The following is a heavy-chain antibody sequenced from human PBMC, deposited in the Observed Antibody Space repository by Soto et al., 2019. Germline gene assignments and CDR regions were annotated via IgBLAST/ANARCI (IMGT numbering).Heavy chain of an antibody. CDR3: ARQGAHQFFQY. CDR1: GFTFSSYW. CDR2: IHSDGSIT. Sequence: EVQLVESGGGLVQPGGSLRLSCAASGFTFSSYWMHWVRQGPGKGLMWVARIHSDGSITTYADSVKGRFTISRDNAKNTLYLQMYSLTAEDTAVYYCARQGAHQFFQYWGQGTLVTVSS. V-gene: IGHV3-74*01. J-gene: IGHJ1*01.